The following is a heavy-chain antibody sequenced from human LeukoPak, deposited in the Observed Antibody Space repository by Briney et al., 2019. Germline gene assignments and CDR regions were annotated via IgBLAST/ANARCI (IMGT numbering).Heavy chain of an antibody. J-gene: IGHJ4*02. D-gene: IGHD6-19*01. CDR1: GYTFTSYY. CDR3: ASSVASQWLVRWYYCDY. CDR2: INPSGGST. Sequence: ASVKISCKASGYTFTSYYMHCVRQTPGQELEWMGIINPSGGSTSHAQKFQGRVTSTSDTATSTVYMVLSSLRSEDTAVYYCASSVASQWLVRWYYCDYWGQGTLVSVSS. V-gene: IGHV1-46*03.